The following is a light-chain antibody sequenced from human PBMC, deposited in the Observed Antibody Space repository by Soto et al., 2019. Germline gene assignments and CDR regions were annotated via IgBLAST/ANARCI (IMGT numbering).Light chain of an antibody. CDR1: QSFTTTY. CDR3: QQYGSSVT. CDR2: GAS. J-gene: IGKJ1*01. Sequence: EIVLTQSPGTLSLSAGERATLSCRASQSFTTTYLAWLQQKPGQAPSLLIYGASRRATGVPDRFSGSGSGTDFTLTISRLDPEDFAVYYCQQYGSSVTFGQGTKVDIK. V-gene: IGKV3-20*01.